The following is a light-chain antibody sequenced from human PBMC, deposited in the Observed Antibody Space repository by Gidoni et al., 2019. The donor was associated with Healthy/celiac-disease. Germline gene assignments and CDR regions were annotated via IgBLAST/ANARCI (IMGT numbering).Light chain of an antibody. CDR1: SRDVGGYNY. V-gene: IGLV2-11*01. CDR2: DVS. Sequence: QSALTQPRSVSGSPGQSVTISCTGTSRDVGGYNYVSWYQQHTGKAPKLMIYDVSQRPSGVPDRFSGSKSGNTASLTISGLQAEDEADYYCCSYAGSYVFGGGTKLTVL. CDR3: CSYAGSYV. J-gene: IGLJ2*01.